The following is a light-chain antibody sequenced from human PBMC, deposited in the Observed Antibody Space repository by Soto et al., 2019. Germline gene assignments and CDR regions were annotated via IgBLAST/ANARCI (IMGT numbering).Light chain of an antibody. V-gene: IGKV3-20*01. CDR2: DAS. Sequence: EIVLTQSPDTLSLSPGEGATLSCRASQSVSSSYLAWYQQKPGQAPRLLIYDASSRATGLPDRFSGSGSGTDFTLTIRRLEPEDFAVYYCQQYGSSPPWTFGQGTKLEIK. J-gene: IGKJ2*02. CDR1: QSVSSSY. CDR3: QQYGSSPPWT.